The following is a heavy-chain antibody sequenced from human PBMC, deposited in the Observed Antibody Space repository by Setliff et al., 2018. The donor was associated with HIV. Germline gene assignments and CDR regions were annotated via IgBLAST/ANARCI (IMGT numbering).Heavy chain of an antibody. CDR3: ARSRTSSGYYGVTGYGMDV. Sequence: SETLSLTCTVSGGSISSDYWSWIRQPPGKGLEWIGYIYYSGSTNYNPSLKSRVTISVATSKNQFSLKLNSVTTADTAVYYCARSRTSSGYYGVTGYGMDVWGQRTTVTVSS. V-gene: IGHV4-59*01. CDR2: IYYSGST. J-gene: IGHJ6*02. D-gene: IGHD3-22*01. CDR1: GGSISSDY.